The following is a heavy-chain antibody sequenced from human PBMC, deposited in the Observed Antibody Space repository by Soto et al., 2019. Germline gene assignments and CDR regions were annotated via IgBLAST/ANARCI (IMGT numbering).Heavy chain of an antibody. J-gene: IGHJ4*02. CDR1: GGSVSSGSYY. CDR2: IYYSGST. Sequence: SETLSLTCTVSGGSVSSGSYYWSWIRQPPGKGLEWIGYIYYSGSTNYNPSLKSRVTISVDTSKNQFSLKLNSVTAADTAVYYCARQQQLVLPFDSWGQGALVTVSS. D-gene: IGHD6-13*01. V-gene: IGHV4-61*01. CDR3: ARQQQLVLPFDS.